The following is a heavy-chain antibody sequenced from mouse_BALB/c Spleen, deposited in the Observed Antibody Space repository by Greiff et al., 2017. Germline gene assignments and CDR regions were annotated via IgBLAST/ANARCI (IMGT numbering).Heavy chain of an antibody. Sequence: EVKLVESGGGLVKPGGSLKLSCAASGFTFSSYAMSWVRQTPEKRLEWVASISSGGSTYYPDSVKGRFTISRDNARNILYLQMSSLRSEDTAMYYCARGGGNYPYAMDYWGQGTSVTVSS. CDR1: GFTFSSYA. CDR3: ARGGGNYPYAMDY. J-gene: IGHJ4*01. D-gene: IGHD2-1*01. CDR2: ISSGGST. V-gene: IGHV5-6-5*01.